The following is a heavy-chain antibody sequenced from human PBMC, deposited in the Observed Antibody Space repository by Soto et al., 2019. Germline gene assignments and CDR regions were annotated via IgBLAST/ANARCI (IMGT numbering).Heavy chain of an antibody. J-gene: IGHJ6*02. D-gene: IGHD6-6*01. CDR1: GGSFCGYY. Sequence: SETLSLTCAVYGGSFCGYYWSGIRQPPGKGLEWIGEINHSGSTNYNPSLKSRVTISVDTSKNQFSLKLSTVTAADTAVYYCARGRGAARLGYYYGMDVWGQGTTVTVSS. CDR3: ARGRGAARLGYYYGMDV. V-gene: IGHV4-34*01. CDR2: INHSGST.